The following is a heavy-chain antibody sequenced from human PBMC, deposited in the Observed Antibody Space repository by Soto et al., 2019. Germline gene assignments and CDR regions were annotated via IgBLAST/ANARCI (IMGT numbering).Heavy chain of an antibody. J-gene: IGHJ5*02. CDR1: GDSISRYS. D-gene: IGHD3-16*01. CDR2: IYSNGET. Sequence: TSETLSLTCSVSGDSISRYSWNWIRQTPGKGPEWIGYIYSNGETKYNPSHESRVTISLDTPRNQFSLKLSSVTAADTAVYFCARRVATSVHDDFNNWFAPWGQGTLVT. CDR3: ARRVATSVHDDFNNWFAP. V-gene: IGHV4-59*08.